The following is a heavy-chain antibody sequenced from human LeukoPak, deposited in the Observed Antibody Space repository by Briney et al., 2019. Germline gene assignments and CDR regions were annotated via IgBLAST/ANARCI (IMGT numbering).Heavy chain of an antibody. Sequence: GGSLRLSCAASGFTFSSYAMSWVRLSPGKGLEWVSAISGSGGSTYYADSVKGRFTISRDNSKNTLFLQMNSLRAEDTALYYCAKGPGWFERFDYWGQGTLVTVSS. CDR1: GFTFSSYA. V-gene: IGHV3-23*01. CDR3: AKGPGWFERFDY. J-gene: IGHJ4*02. D-gene: IGHD3-10*01. CDR2: ISGSGGST.